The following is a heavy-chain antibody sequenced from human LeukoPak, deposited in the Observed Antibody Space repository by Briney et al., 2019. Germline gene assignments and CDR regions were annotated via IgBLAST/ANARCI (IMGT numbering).Heavy chain of an antibody. V-gene: IGHV4-59*08. J-gene: IGHJ3*02. Sequence: PSETLSLTCTVSGGSISNYYWSWIRQPPGKGLEWVGYIYYSGSTNYNPSLKSRVTISVDTSKNQFSLKLSSVTAADTAVYYCARLRAFDIWGQGTMVTVSS. CDR1: GGSISNYY. CDR3: ARLRAFDI. CDR2: IYYSGST.